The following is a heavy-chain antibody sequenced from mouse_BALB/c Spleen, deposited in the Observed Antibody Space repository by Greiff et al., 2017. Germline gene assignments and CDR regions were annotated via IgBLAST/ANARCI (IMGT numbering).Heavy chain of an antibody. V-gene: IGHV2-9*02. Sequence: QVQLKESGPGLVAPSQSLSITCTVSGFSLTSYGVHWVRQPPGKGLEWLGVIWAGGSTNYNSALMSRLSISKDNSKSQVFLKMNSLQTDDTAMYYCATPYGNYYAMDDWGQGTSVTVSS. CDR1: GFSLTSYG. CDR3: ATPYGNYYAMDD. CDR2: IWAGGST. D-gene: IGHD2-1*01. J-gene: IGHJ4*01.